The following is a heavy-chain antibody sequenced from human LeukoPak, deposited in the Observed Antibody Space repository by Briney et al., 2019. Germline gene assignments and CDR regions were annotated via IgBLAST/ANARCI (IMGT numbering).Heavy chain of an antibody. J-gene: IGHJ4*02. V-gene: IGHV3-23*01. CDR3: ARGPSGYHNT. CDR1: GFTFSNYA. CDR2: ISGSGDST. D-gene: IGHD5-12*01. Sequence: GGSLRLSCAASGFTFSNYAMRWVRQAPGKGLEWVSGISGSGDSTYYADSVKGRFTISRDNSKNTLYLQMNSLRAEDTAVYYCARGPSGYHNTGGQGTLVTVS.